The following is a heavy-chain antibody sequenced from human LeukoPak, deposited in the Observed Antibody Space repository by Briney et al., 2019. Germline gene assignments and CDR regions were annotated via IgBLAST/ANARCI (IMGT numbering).Heavy chain of an antibody. CDR2: ISSSGSTI. D-gene: IGHD6-19*01. V-gene: IGHV3-11*01. Sequence: GGSLRLSCAASGFTFSDYYMSWIRQAPGKGLEWVSYISSSGSTIYYADSVKGRFTISRDNAKNSLYLQMNSLRAEDTAVYYCARDFYRQWLVIIEGSPGVDYWGQGTLVTVSS. CDR3: ARDFYRQWLVIIEGSPGVDY. J-gene: IGHJ4*02. CDR1: GFTFSDYY.